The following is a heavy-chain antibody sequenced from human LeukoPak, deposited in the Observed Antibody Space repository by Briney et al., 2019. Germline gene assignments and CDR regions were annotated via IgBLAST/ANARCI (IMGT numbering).Heavy chain of an antibody. CDR1: GFTFSSYG. CDR2: ISGSGGST. D-gene: IGHD6-6*01. J-gene: IGHJ6*03. V-gene: IGHV3-23*01. Sequence: GGSLRLSCAASGFTFSSYGMSWVRQAPGKGLEWVSAISGSGGSTYYADSVKGRFTISRDNAKNSLYLQMNSLRAEDTALYYCARALREQLVLYYYYYYMDVWGKGTTVTVSS. CDR3: ARALREQLVLYYYYYYMDV.